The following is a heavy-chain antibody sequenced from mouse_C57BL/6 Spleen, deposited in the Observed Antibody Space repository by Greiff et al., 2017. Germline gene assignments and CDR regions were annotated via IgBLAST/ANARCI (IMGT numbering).Heavy chain of an antibody. CDR3: AREELTGYFDY. Sequence: EVQRVESGPGLVKPSQSLSLTCSVTGYSITSGYYWNWIRQFPGNKLEWMGYISYDGSNNYNPSLKNRISITRDTSKNQFFLKLNSVTTEDTATYYCAREELTGYFDYWGQGTTLTVSS. J-gene: IGHJ2*01. CDR1: GYSITSGYY. V-gene: IGHV3-6*01. D-gene: IGHD4-1*01. CDR2: ISYDGSN.